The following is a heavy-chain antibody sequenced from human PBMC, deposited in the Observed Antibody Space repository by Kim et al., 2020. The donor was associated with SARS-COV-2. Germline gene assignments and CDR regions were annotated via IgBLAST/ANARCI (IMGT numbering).Heavy chain of an antibody. V-gene: IGHV3-30*14. CDR2: ISYDGSNK. D-gene: IGHD3-10*01. J-gene: IGHJ3*02. CDR3: ARVEGGINAFDI. CDR1: AFTFSSYA. Sequence: GGSLRHSCAASAFTFSSYAMHWVRQAPGKGLEWVAVISYDGSNKYYADSVKGRFTISRDNSKNTLYLHMNSLRAEDTAVYYCARVEGGINAFDIWGQGT.